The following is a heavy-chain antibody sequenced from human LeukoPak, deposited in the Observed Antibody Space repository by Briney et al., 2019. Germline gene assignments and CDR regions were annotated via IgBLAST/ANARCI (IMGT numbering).Heavy chain of an antibody. J-gene: IGHJ4*02. V-gene: IGHV3-23*01. Sequence: PGGSLRLSCAASGFTFSSYAMSWVRQAPGKGLGWVSAISGSGGSTYYADSVKGRFTISRDNSKNTLYLQMNSLRAEDTAVYYCARGCPQGGFWSGYYTVPDYWGQGTLVTVSS. CDR2: ISGSGGST. CDR1: GFTFSSYA. D-gene: IGHD3-3*01. CDR3: ARGCPQGGFWSGYYTVPDY.